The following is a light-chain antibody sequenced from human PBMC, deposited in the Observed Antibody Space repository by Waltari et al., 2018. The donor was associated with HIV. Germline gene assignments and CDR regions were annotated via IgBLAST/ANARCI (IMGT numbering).Light chain of an antibody. CDR2: QDT. J-gene: IGLJ2*01. Sequence: SYELTQPPSVSVSPGQTASISCSGDELRDKFVCWYQQKPGQSPVLVIYQDTKRPSGSPERFSGSNSGNTATLTISGTQAMDEADYYCHAWDSNTVVFGGGTKLTVL. CDR1: ELRDKF. V-gene: IGLV3-1*01. CDR3: HAWDSNTVV.